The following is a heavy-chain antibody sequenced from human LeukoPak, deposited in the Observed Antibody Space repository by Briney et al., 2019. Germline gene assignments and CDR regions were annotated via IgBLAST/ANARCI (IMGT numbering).Heavy chain of an antibody. CDR2: ISSTSTNI. V-gene: IGHV3-48*04. Sequence: GGSLRLSCAASGFTVSNYGMNWVRQAPGKGLEWVSYISSTSTNINYADSVRGRFTISRDNAKRSLYLQMNSLRVEDRAVYYCARGGAARPDYWGQGTLVTVSS. D-gene: IGHD6-6*01. J-gene: IGHJ4*02. CDR3: ARGGAARPDY. CDR1: GFTVSNYG.